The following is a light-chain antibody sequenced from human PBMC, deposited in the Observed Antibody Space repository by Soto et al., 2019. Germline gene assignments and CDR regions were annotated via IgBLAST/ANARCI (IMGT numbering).Light chain of an antibody. Sequence: QSVLTQPASVSGSPGQSIPISCTGIRTDVGYYDYVSWYQQHPGKAPKLMIYDVSNRPSGVSNRFSASKSGNTASLTISGLQAEDEADYYCSSYTTSSTRVFGTGTKVTVL. J-gene: IGLJ1*01. CDR1: RTDVGYYDY. CDR2: DVS. V-gene: IGLV2-14*03. CDR3: SSYTTSSTRV.